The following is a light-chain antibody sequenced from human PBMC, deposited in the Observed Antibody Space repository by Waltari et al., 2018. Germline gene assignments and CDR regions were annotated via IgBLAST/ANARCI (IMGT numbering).Light chain of an antibody. CDR3: MQSLQTLWT. V-gene: IGKV2-28*01. CDR2: LGS. J-gene: IGKJ1*01. Sequence: DILFSQSPPSPPVSPGEPASISCTSRQSLLHSNGNNYLDWYLQKPGQSPQLLIYLGSNRASGVPDRFSGSGSGTDFTLRISRVEAEDVGVYYCMQSLQTLWTFGPGTKVEIK. CDR1: QSLLHSNGNNY.